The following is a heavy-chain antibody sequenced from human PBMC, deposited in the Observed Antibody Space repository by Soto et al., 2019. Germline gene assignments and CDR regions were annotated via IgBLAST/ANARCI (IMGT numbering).Heavy chain of an antibody. D-gene: IGHD2-2*01. CDR1: GGSISSGGYY. Sequence: SETLSLTCTVSGGSISSGGYYWSWIRQHPGKGLEWIGYIYYSGSTYYNPSLKSRVTISVDTSKNQFSLKLSSVTAADTAVYYCARPSDAYCSSTSCSPLPYFDYWGQGTLVTVSS. V-gene: IGHV4-31*03. J-gene: IGHJ4*02. CDR3: ARPSDAYCSSTSCSPLPYFDY. CDR2: IYYSGST.